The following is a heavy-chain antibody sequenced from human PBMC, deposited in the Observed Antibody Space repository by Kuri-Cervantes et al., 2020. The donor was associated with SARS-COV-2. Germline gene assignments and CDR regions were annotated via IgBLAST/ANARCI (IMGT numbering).Heavy chain of an antibody. J-gene: IGHJ4*02. Sequence: LSLTCAASGFTFSSYSMNWVRQAPGKGLEWVSYISSSSSTIYYADSVKGRFTVSRDNAKNSLYLQMNSLRAEDTAVYYCARDMTIFRVVTYYFDYWGQGTLVTVSS. CDR2: ISSSSSTI. D-gene: IGHD3-3*01. CDR3: ARDMTIFRVVTYYFDY. V-gene: IGHV3-48*01. CDR1: GFTFSSYS.